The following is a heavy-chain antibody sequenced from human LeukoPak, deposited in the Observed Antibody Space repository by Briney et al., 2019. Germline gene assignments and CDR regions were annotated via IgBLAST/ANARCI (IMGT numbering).Heavy chain of an antibody. CDR3: ARERARLLEWVDY. D-gene: IGHD3-3*01. CDR1: GFTFSSFW. Sequence: GGSLRLSCAASGFTFSSFWMLWVRQAPGKGLVWVSRINNDGSTASYADSVKGRVTISRDNAKNTLFLQMNSLRAEDTAVYYCARERARLLEWVDYWGQGTLVTVSS. J-gene: IGHJ4*02. CDR2: INNDGSTA. V-gene: IGHV3-74*01.